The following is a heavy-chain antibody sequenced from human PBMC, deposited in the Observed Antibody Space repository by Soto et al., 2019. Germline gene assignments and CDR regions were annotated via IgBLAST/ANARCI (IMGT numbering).Heavy chain of an antibody. CDR3: SKGTGDFLRADGLDI. D-gene: IGHD4-17*01. Sequence: EVQLVESGGGLVKPVGSLRLSCAASGFSFSSYSMNWVRLAPGKGLEWVSSISSRSGYIYYADSVKGRFTISRDNAKNSLFLQMSSLRADDTDVYYCSKGTGDFLRADGLDIWGKGTMVTVSS. CDR2: ISSRSGYI. V-gene: IGHV3-21*01. CDR1: GFSFSSYS. J-gene: IGHJ3*02.